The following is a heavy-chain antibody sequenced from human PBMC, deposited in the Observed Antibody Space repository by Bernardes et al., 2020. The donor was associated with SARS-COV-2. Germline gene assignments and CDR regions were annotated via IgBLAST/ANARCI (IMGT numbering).Heavy chain of an antibody. CDR2: IYYSGST. Sequence: SETLSLTCTVSGGSISSYYWSWIRQPPGKGLEWIGYIYYSGSTNYNPSLKSRVTISVDTSKNQFSLKLSSVTAADTAVYYCARWTLYCSSTSCPYNWFDPWGQGTLVTVSS. D-gene: IGHD2-2*01. V-gene: IGHV4-59*08. CDR1: GGSISSYY. J-gene: IGHJ5*02. CDR3: ARWTLYCSSTSCPYNWFDP.